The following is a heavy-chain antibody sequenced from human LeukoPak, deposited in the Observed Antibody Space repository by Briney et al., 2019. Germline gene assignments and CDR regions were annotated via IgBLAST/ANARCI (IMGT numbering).Heavy chain of an antibody. J-gene: IGHJ6*02. CDR3: ARVEDSSGYFTSYYCGMDV. CDR1: GYTFASYG. CDR2: ISVYTGNT. V-gene: IGHV1-18*01. Sequence: ASVKVSCKASGYTFASYGISWVRQAPGQGLEWMGWISVYTGNTKYAQILQGRVTMTTDSSTSTAYMELRSLKSDDTAVYYCARVEDSSGYFTSYYCGMDVWGQGTTVTVSS. D-gene: IGHD3-22*01.